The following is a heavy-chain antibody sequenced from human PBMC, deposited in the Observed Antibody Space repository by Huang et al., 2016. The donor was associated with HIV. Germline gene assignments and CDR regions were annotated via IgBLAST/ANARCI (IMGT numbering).Heavy chain of an antibody. Sequence: QVQLVESGGGVVQPGTSLRLSCTASGFIFNNFGMHWVRQAPGKGLEWVAVISYDGRSERYSDSVKGRFTISRDNDKNTLSLEMNRLRYDDTAVYYCAKESRWFSDFDQWGQGTLVTVSS. D-gene: IGHD2-15*01. CDR3: AKESRWFSDFDQ. CDR1: GFIFNNFG. CDR2: ISYDGRSE. V-gene: IGHV3-30*18. J-gene: IGHJ5*02.